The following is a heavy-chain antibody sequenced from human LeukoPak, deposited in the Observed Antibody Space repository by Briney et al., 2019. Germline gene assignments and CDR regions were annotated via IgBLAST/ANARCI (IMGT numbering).Heavy chain of an antibody. Sequence: GESLKISCKASGYSFSIYWIGWVRQMPGKGLEWMGIIYPGDSDTRYSPPSQGQVTISADTSISTAYLQWSSLKASDTAMYYCARSDEGGTMDYWGQGTLVTVSS. CDR2: IYPGDSDT. D-gene: IGHD1-7*01. CDR3: ARSDEGGTMDY. CDR1: GYSFSIYW. V-gene: IGHV5-51*01. J-gene: IGHJ4*02.